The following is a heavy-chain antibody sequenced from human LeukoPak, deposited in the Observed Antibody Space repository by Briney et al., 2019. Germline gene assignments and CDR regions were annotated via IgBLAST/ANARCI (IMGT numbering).Heavy chain of an antibody. V-gene: IGHV3-21*01. D-gene: IGHD6-19*01. J-gene: IGHJ6*03. Sequence: GGSLRLSCAASGFRFDDYGMSWVRRTPGKGLEWVSSITTSSSYMFYADSVRGRFTISRDNAENSLYLQMNSLRDEDTAVYYCARDPYSGGYGAYYYYYMDVWSKGTTVTVSS. CDR2: ITTSSSYM. CDR3: ARDPYSGGYGAYYYYYMDV. CDR1: GFRFDDYG.